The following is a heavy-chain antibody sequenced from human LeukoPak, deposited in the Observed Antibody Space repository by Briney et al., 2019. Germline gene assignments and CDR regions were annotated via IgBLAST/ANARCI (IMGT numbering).Heavy chain of an antibody. D-gene: IGHD6-19*01. CDR2: ISSNGGST. CDR1: GFTFSSYA. Sequence: GGSLRLSCAASGFTFSSYAMHWVRQAPGKGLEYVSAISSNGGSTYYANSVKGRFTISRDNSKNTLYLQMGSLRAEDMAVYYCARSSGWQNDAFDIWGQGTMVTVSS. CDR3: ARSSGWQNDAFDI. V-gene: IGHV3-64*01. J-gene: IGHJ3*02.